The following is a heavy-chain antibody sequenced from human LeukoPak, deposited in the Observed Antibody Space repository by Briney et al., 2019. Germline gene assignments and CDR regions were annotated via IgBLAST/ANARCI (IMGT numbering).Heavy chain of an antibody. CDR2: ISWNGVVV. CDR3: AKDRASGYNSFDY. J-gene: IGHJ4*02. V-gene: IGHV3-9*01. Sequence: GGSLRLSCAASGFTFDDFAMHWVRQAPGEGLESVSYISWNGVVVAYADSVKGRFTISRDNAKNSLYLQMNSLRPEDTAFYYCAKDRASGYNSFDYWGQGTLVTVSS. CDR1: GFTFDDFA. D-gene: IGHD5-12*01.